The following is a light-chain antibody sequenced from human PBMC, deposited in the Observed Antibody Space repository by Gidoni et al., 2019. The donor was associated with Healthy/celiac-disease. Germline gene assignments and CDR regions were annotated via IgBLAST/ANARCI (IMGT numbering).Light chain of an antibody. J-gene: IGKJ1*01. Sequence: DIQMTQSPSSLSASVGDRITITCRASQSISSYLNWYQQKPGKAPKLLIYAASSLQSGVPSRFSGSGSGTDFTLTISSLQPEDFATYYWQQSYSTRWTFGQGTKVEIK. V-gene: IGKV1-39*01. CDR3: QQSYSTRWT. CDR1: QSISSY. CDR2: AAS.